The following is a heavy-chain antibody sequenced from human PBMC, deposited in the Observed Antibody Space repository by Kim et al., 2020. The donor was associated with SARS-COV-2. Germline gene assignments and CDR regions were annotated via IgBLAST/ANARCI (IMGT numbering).Heavy chain of an antibody. J-gene: IGHJ4*02. Sequence: GRFTISRDNAKNSLYLQMNSLRAEDTAVYYCARYTPYYYDSSGYCYYFDYWGQGTLVTVSS. V-gene: IGHV3-11*06. D-gene: IGHD3-22*01. CDR3: ARYTPYYYDSSGYCYYFDY.